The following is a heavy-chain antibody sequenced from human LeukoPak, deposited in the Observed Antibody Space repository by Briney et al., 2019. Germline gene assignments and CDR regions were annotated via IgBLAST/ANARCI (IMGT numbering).Heavy chain of an antibody. V-gene: IGHV3-48*02. Sequence: GGSLRLSCVTSGFTFSDYSTNWVRQAPGTGPQWISFLDASGDNIDYADSVRGRFTISRDNAKNSLYLHMNSLGDDDTAVYYCARGSHRGAWLIDYWGQGTLVTVSS. D-gene: IGHD4/OR15-4a*01. J-gene: IGHJ4*02. CDR3: ARGSHRGAWLIDY. CDR2: LDASGDNI. CDR1: GFTFSDYS.